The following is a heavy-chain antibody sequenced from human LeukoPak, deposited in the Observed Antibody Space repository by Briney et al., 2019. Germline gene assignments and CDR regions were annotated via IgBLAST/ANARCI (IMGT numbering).Heavy chain of an antibody. CDR1: GYTFTSYY. Sequence: ASVKVSCKASGYTFTSYYLHWVRQAPGQGLEWMGLINPNGDTNYAQKFQGRVTMTRDTSTSTVYMELSRLRSDDTAVYYCARVHAVGDAFDIWGQGTMVTVSS. CDR3: ARVHAVGDAFDI. J-gene: IGHJ3*02. D-gene: IGHD6-19*01. V-gene: IGHV1-46*01. CDR2: INPNGDT.